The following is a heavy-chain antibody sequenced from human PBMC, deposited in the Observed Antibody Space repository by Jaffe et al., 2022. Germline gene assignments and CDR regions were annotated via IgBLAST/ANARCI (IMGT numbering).Heavy chain of an antibody. J-gene: IGHJ4*02. D-gene: IGHD2-15*01. V-gene: IGHV5-51*03. Sequence: EVQLVQSGAEVINPGESLKISCKASGYSFNTYWIGWVRQMPGKGLEWMGIIYPGDSRNSYGPSYSPSFQGQVTISVDKSITTAYLQWSSLKASDTAMYYCVRGGIYYYYFDYWGQGTLVTVSS. CDR3: VRGGIYYYYFDY. CDR2: IYPGDSRN. CDR1: GYSFNTYW.